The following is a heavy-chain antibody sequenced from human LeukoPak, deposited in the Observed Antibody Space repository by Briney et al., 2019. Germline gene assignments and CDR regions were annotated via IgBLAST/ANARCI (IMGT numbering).Heavy chain of an antibody. Sequence: GGSLRLSCAASGFTFGDYAMHWVRHAPGKGLEWVSGVTWNSGSKAYADSVKGRFTISRDNIKNSLYLQMDSLRAEDTALYYCAKANSNWYFDLWGRGTLVSVSS. V-gene: IGHV3-9*01. J-gene: IGHJ2*01. CDR2: VTWNSGSK. CDR3: AKANSNWYFDL. CDR1: GFTFGDYA.